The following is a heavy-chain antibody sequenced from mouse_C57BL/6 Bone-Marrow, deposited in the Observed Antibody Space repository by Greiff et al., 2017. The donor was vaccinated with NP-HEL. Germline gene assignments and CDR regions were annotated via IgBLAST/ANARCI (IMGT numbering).Heavy chain of an antibody. V-gene: IGHV1-42*01. Sequence: EVQLQQSGPELVKPGASVKISCKASGYSFTGYYMNWVQQSPEKSLEWIGEINPSTGGTTYNQKFKAKATLTVDKSSSTAYMQLKSLTSEDSAVYYCARSGTTLDYWGQGTTLTVSS. J-gene: IGHJ2*01. CDR1: GYSFTGYY. CDR2: INPSTGGT. D-gene: IGHD2-1*01. CDR3: ARSGTTLDY.